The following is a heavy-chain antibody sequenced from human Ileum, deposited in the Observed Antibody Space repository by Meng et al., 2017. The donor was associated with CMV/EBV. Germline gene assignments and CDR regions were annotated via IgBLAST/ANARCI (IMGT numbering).Heavy chain of an antibody. CDR3: ARGSPSCSSTSCSHYYYYYGMDV. J-gene: IGHJ6*01. D-gene: IGHD2-2*01. CDR1: GYTFTGYY. V-gene: IGHV1-2*02. CDR2: INPNSGGT. Sequence: ASVKVSCKASGYTFTGYYMHWVRQAPGQGLEWMGWINPNSGGTNYAQKFQGRVTMTRDTSISTAYMELSRLRSDDTAVYYCARGSPSCSSTSCSHYYYYYGMDVWGQGTTVTRLL.